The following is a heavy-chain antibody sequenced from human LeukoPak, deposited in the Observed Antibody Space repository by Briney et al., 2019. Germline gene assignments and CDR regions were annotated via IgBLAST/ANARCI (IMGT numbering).Heavy chain of an antibody. J-gene: IGHJ3*02. CDR2: IIPIFGTA. CDR3: ARDGPDHPGAFDI. CDR1: GGTFSSYA. D-gene: IGHD3/OR15-3a*01. Sequence: SVKVSCKASGGTFSSYAISWVRQAPGQGLEWMGGIIPIFGTANYAQKFQGRVTITADESTSTAYMELSSLRSEDTAVYYCARDGPDHPGAFDIWGQGTMVTVSS. V-gene: IGHV1-69*13.